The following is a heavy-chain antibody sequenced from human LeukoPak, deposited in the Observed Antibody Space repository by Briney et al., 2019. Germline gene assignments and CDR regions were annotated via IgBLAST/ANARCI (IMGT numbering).Heavy chain of an antibody. CDR1: GFTFYNYG. Sequence: PGGSLRLSCAASGFTFYNYGMHWVRQAPGKGLEWVAVISHDGSNIHYGDSVKGRFTISRDNAKNSLYLQMNSLRAEDTAIYYCTRVGYIDEGIDYWGQGTLVTVSS. V-gene: IGHV3-30*03. CDR2: ISHDGSNI. D-gene: IGHD5-24*01. J-gene: IGHJ4*02. CDR3: TRVGYIDEGIDY.